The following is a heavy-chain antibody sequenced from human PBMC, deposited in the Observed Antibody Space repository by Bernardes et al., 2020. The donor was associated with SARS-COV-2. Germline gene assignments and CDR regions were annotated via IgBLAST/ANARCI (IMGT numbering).Heavy chain of an antibody. Sequence: GGSLRLSCAASGFTFSSYEMNWVRQVPGKGLEWVSLVSWDGSTTNYADSVKGRFIISRDSSRNTVHLQMDSLRKEDTALYYCATERQSLTVFGVGHDAFDFWGQGTMVTVSS. D-gene: IGHD3-3*01. CDR2: VSWDGSTT. CDR3: ATERQSLTVFGVGHDAFDF. J-gene: IGHJ3*01. CDR1: GFTFSSYE. V-gene: IGHV3-43*01.